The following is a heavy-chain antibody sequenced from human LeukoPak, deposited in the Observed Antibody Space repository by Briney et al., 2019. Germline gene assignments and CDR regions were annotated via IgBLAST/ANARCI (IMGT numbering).Heavy chain of an antibody. J-gene: IGHJ4*02. CDR3: ARARKHGRITMVRGVITEY. Sequence: KPSETLSLTCAVYGGSFSGYYWSWIRQPPGKGLEWIGEINHSGSTNYNPSLKSRVTISVDTSKNQFSLKLSSVTAADTAVYYCARARKHGRITMVRGVITEYWGQGTLVTVSS. CDR2: INHSGST. V-gene: IGHV4-34*01. CDR1: GGSFSGYY. D-gene: IGHD3-10*01.